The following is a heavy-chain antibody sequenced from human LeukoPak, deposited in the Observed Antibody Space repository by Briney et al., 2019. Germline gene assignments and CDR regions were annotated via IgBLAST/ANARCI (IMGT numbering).Heavy chain of an antibody. V-gene: IGHV4-4*02. D-gene: IGHD3-22*01. CDR3: AREEYYYDSSGYHNWFDP. J-gene: IGHJ5*02. CDR2: ISLSGLT. CDR1: GGSISNTNW. Sequence: SETLSLTCGVSGGSISNTNWWSWVRQPPGQGLEWIGEISLSGLTNYNPSLKSRVTISVDRSKNQFSLKLSSVTAADTAVYYCAREEYYYDSSGYHNWFDPWGQGTLVTVSS.